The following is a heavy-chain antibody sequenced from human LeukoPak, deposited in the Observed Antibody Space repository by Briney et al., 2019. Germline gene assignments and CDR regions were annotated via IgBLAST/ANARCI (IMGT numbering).Heavy chain of an antibody. Sequence: SETLSLTCTVSGDSISSDYWSWVRQPPGKGLEWIGYIYYSGSTNYNPSLKSRVTISVDTSRNQFSLKLSSVTAADTAVYYCARLSAAGTSPFDDWGQGTLVTVSS. D-gene: IGHD6-13*01. CDR2: IYYSGST. V-gene: IGHV4-59*01. J-gene: IGHJ5*02. CDR1: GDSISSDY. CDR3: ARLSAAGTSPFDD.